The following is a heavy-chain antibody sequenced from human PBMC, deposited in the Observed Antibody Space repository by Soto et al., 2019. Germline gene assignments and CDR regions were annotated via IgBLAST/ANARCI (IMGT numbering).Heavy chain of an antibody. Sequence: SETLSLTCTVSGGSISTTSFYWAWIRQPPGKGLEWIGSIYYSGSTNYTSSLRSRVTIFIDTSKNQFSLKMISVTAADTAVYYCAAAPRYWGQGILVTVSS. D-gene: IGHD2-15*01. J-gene: IGHJ4*02. CDR3: AAAPRY. CDR1: GGSISTTSFY. CDR2: IYYSGST. V-gene: IGHV4-39*01.